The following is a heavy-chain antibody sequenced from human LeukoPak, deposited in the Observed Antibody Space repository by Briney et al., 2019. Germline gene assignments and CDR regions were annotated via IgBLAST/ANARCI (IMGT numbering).Heavy chain of an antibody. CDR1: GFTFSVSD. CDR2: VRSKADSYAT. Sequence: GGSLRLSCAASGFTFSVSDVHWVRQASGKGLEWVGRVRSKADSYATGYAASLKGRFTISRDDSKNTAYLQMNSLKTEDTAVYYCTRHMGNAATRFDYWGQGTLVTVS. V-gene: IGHV3-73*01. J-gene: IGHJ4*02. D-gene: IGHD7-27*01. CDR3: TRHMGNAATRFDY.